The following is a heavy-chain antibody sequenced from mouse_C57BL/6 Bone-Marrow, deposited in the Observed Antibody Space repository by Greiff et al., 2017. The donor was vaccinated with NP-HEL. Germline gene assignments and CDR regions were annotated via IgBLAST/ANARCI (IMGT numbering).Heavy chain of an antibody. CDR3: ARSRDGYFHYAMDY. D-gene: IGHD2-3*01. CDR1: GYTFTSYW. CDR2: IHPNSGST. Sequence: VQLQQPGAELVKPGASVKLSCKASGYTFTSYWMHWVKQRPGQGLEWIGMIHPNSGSTNYNEKFKSKATLTVDKSSSTAYMQLSSLTSEDSAVYYCARSRDGYFHYAMDYWGQGTSVTVSS. J-gene: IGHJ4*01. V-gene: IGHV1-64*01.